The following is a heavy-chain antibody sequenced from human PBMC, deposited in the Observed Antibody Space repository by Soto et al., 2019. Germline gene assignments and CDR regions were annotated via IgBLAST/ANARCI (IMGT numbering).Heavy chain of an antibody. CDR1: GFNVGAFA. J-gene: IGHJ4*02. Sequence: EVQLLESGGDLVQPGGSLRLSCAASGFNVGAFAVNWVRQAPGKGLEWVSGISVSDAFIYYADSVRGRFSISRDASENILYLQMNSLRVEDPALYYCTSETVAGITGLDYWGPGTLVTVSS. CDR3: TSETVAGITGLDY. V-gene: IGHV3-23*01. D-gene: IGHD1-20*01. CDR2: ISVSDAFI.